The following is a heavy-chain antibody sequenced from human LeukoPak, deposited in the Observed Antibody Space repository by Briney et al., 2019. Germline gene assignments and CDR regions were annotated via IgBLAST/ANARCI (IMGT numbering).Heavy chain of an antibody. CDR3: ARETVGADSFFDS. CDR2: SNSDGSRT. Sequence: GGSLRLSCAASGFTFSSYWMHWVRQAPGKGLVWVSRSNSDGSRTSYADSVKGRFTISRDNAKNSLYLQMNSLRDDDTAVYYCARETVGADSFFDSWGQGTLVTVSS. D-gene: IGHD4-23*01. CDR1: GFTFSSYW. J-gene: IGHJ4*02. V-gene: IGHV3-74*01.